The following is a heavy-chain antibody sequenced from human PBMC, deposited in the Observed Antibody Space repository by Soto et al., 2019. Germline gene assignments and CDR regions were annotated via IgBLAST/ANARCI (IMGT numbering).Heavy chain of an antibody. V-gene: IGHV3-66*04. CDR3: ARHRGCTYGDYVL. J-gene: IGHJ4*02. CDR2: IYSGGSR. CDR1: GFTVSSNY. Sequence: EVQLVESGGGLVQPGGSLRLSCAASGFTVSSNYMSWVRQAPGKGLEWVSVIYSGGSRYYADSVKGRLTISRYKSKNTLYLQKNSLRAEDTAVYYCARHRGCTYGDYVLWGQGTLATVSS. D-gene: IGHD4-17*01.